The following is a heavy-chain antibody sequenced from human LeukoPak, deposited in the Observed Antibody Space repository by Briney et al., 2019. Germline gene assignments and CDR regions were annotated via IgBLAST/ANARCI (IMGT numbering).Heavy chain of an antibody. CDR2: IYYSGST. V-gene: IGHV4-59*01. CDR1: GGSISSYY. Sequence: PSETLSLTCTVSGGSISSYYWSWIRQPPGNGLEWIGYIYYSGSTNYNPSLKSRVTISVDTSKNQFSLKLSSVTAADTAVYYCARARPQEPWFDPWGQGTLVTVSS. J-gene: IGHJ5*02. CDR3: ARARPQEPWFDP.